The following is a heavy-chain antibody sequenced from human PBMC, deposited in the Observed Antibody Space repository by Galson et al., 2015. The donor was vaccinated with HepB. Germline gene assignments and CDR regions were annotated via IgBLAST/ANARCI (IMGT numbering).Heavy chain of an antibody. Sequence: CAISGDSVSSNHDVWNWIRQSPSRGLEWLGRTYYRSKWYIDYATSVRSRITINPDTSRNQFSLHLSSVTPEDTAVYYCAYGSDVWGQGTTVIVSS. CDR2: TYYRSKWYI. CDR3: AYGSDV. CDR1: GDSVSSNHDV. V-gene: IGHV6-1*01. J-gene: IGHJ6*02.